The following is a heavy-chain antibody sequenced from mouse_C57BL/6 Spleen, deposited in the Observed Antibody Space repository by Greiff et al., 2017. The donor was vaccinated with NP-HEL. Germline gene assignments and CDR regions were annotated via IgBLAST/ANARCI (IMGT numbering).Heavy chain of an antibody. CDR2: IYPGDGDT. D-gene: IGHD6-1*01. J-gene: IGHJ1*03. CDR3: ARQPHCWYFDV. Sequence: QVQLKESGAELVKPGASVKISCKASGYAFSSYWMNWVKQRPGKGLEWIGQIYPGDGDTNYNGKFKGKATLTADKSSSTAYMQLSSLTSEDSAVYFCARQPHCWYFDVWGTGTTVTVSS. CDR1: GYAFSSYW. V-gene: IGHV1-80*01.